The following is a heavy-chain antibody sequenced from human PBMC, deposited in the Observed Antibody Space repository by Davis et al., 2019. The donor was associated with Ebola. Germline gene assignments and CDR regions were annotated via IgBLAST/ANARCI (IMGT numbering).Heavy chain of an antibody. CDR3: AREDIIVILGTTGPTYLDY. CDR2: INTYNGDT. D-gene: IGHD4-17*01. J-gene: IGHJ4*01. CDR1: GYTFSSYG. Sequence: ASVKVSCKASGYTFSSYGITWVRQAPGQGLEWVGWINTYNGDTRYAETLQDRVTLTTDTSTRTAYLELRSLTSDDTAVYYCAREDIIVILGTTGPTYLDYWGQGTLVTVSS. V-gene: IGHV1-18*01.